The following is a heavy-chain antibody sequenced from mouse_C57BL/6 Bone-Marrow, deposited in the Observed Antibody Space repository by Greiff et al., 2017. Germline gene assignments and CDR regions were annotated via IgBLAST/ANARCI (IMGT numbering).Heavy chain of an antibody. Sequence: QQSCKASGYTFTSYWMQWVKQRPGQGLEWIGEIDPSDSYTNYNQKFKGKATLTVDTSSSTAYMQLSSLTSEDSAVYYCTTWAYWGQGTLVTVSA. D-gene: IGHD1-1*01. V-gene: IGHV1-50*01. CDR2: IDPSDSYT. J-gene: IGHJ3*01. CDR1: GYTFTSYW. CDR3: TTWAY.